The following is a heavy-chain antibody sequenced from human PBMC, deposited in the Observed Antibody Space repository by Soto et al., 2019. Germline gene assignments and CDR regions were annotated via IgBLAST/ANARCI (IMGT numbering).Heavy chain of an antibody. J-gene: IGHJ4*02. CDR1: GYTFTSYD. D-gene: IGHD2-15*01. CDR2: MNPNSGNT. Sequence: QVQLVQSGAEVKKPGASVKVSCKASGYTFTSYDINWVRQATGQGLEWMGWMNPNSGNTGFAQKFQGRVTKTRNTSLTTAYMELSSPRSEDTAVYYCARGPQDIRDHWGQGTLVSVSS. V-gene: IGHV1-8*01. CDR3: ARGPQDIRDH.